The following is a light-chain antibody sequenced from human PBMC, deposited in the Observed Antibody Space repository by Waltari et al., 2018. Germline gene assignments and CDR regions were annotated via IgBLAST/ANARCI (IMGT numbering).Light chain of an antibody. CDR1: SSDVGNYNL. Sequence: QSGLTQPASVSGSPGPAITIPCTGTSSDVGNYNLDSWYQQYPGKAPKLMVYEVTRRSSGVSDRFSGSKSGNTASLTIYGLQSEDEADYYCCSYAGLGIYVFGTGTKVTVL. V-gene: IGLV2-23*02. CDR2: EVT. J-gene: IGLJ1*01. CDR3: CSYAGLGIYV.